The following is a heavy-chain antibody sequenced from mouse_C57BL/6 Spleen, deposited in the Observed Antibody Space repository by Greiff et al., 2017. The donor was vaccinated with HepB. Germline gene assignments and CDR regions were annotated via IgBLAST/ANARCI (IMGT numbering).Heavy chain of an antibody. V-gene: IGHV5-6*02. Sequence: DVKLVESGGDLVKPGGSLKLSCAASGFTFSSYGMSWVRQTPDKRLEWVATISSGGSYTYYPDSVKGRFTISRDNAKNTLYLQMSSLKSEDTAMYYCARGDGSTGFAYWGQGTLVTVSA. CDR1: GFTFSSYG. J-gene: IGHJ3*01. CDR2: ISSGGSYT. D-gene: IGHD2-3*01. CDR3: ARGDGSTGFAY.